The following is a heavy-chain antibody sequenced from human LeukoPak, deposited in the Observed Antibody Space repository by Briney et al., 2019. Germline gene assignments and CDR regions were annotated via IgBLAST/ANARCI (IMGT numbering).Heavy chain of an antibody. CDR3: ARQLVALRSAFDM. D-gene: IGHD2-2*01. J-gene: IGHJ3*02. CDR2: IYTSGST. Sequence: PSETLSLTCTVSGGSFSSYYWSWIRQPAGKGLEWIGRIYTSGSTNYNSSLKSRVTMSVDTSKNQVSLKLSSVTAADTAVYYCARQLVALRSAFDMWGQGTMVIVSS. CDR1: GGSFSSYY. V-gene: IGHV4-4*07.